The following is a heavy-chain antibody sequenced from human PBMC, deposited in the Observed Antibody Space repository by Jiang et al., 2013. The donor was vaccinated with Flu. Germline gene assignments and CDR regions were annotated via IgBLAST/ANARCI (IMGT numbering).Heavy chain of an antibody. Sequence: APGFTFSTYALNWVRQAPGRGLEWVSYISSSSTTIFYADSVKGRFTISRDNARNSLHLQMNSLRAEDTAVYYCALQPIFGVDGWGQGTTVT. CDR3: ALQPIFGVDG. CDR1: GFTFSTYA. CDR2: ISSSSTTI. J-gene: IGHJ6*02. D-gene: IGHD4-11*01. V-gene: IGHV3-48*01.